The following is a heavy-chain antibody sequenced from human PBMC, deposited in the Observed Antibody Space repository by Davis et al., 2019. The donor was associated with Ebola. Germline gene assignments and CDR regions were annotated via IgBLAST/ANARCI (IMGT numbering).Heavy chain of an antibody. Sequence: GGSLTLSCTASAFTASSNHMRWVRQAPGKGLEWVSVIYDQSTAYADAVRGRFIISRDKSNNTLYLEMSSLRVDDTAVYYCATTQWLREFDNWGQGTLVTVSS. J-gene: IGHJ4*02. V-gene: IGHV3-53*05. CDR3: ATTQWLREFDN. D-gene: IGHD6-19*01. CDR2: IYDQST. CDR1: AFTASSNH.